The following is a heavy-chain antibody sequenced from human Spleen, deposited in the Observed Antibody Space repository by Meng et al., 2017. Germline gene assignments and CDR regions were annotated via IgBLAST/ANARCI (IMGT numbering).Heavy chain of an antibody. CDR3: ARDEDISAAGKLFGDY. V-gene: IGHV1-2*06. D-gene: IGHD6-13*01. J-gene: IGHJ4*02. CDR1: GYSSISYV. CDR2: IDPKSGDT. Sequence: ASVKVSCKASGYSSISYVITWVRQAPGQGLEWMGRIDPKSGDTHYAQRFQGRVTMTGDTSISTAYMELSGLRSDDTAMYYCARDEDISAAGKLFGDYWGQGTLVTVSS.